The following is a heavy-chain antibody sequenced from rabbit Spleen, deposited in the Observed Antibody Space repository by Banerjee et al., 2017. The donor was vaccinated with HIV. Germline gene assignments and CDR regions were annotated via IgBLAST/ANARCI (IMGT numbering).Heavy chain of an antibody. Sequence: QSLEESGGDLVKPGASLTLTCTASGFSFSSDYCMCWVRQAPGKGLEWIGCIYSGSSDSTRYASWAKGRLTISKTSSTTVTLQMTSLTAADTATYFCARWASTGGYYDSLWGQGTLVTVS. CDR1: GFSFSSDYC. CDR3: ARWASTGGYYDSL. J-gene: IGHJ4*01. CDR2: IYSGSSDST. V-gene: IGHV1S40*01. D-gene: IGHD1-1*01.